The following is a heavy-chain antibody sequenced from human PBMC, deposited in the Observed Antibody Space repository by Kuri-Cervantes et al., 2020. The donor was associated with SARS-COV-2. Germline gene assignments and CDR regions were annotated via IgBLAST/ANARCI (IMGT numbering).Heavy chain of an antibody. CDR2: INHSGST. CDR3: AREGEDYFDY. J-gene: IGHJ4*02. V-gene: IGHV4-34*01. Sequence: SETLSLTCAVYGGSFSGYYWSWIRQPPGKGLEWIGEINHSGSTNYSPSLKSRVTISVDTSKNQFSLKLSSVTAADTAVYYCAREGEDYFDYWGQGTLVTVSS. CDR1: GGSFSGYY.